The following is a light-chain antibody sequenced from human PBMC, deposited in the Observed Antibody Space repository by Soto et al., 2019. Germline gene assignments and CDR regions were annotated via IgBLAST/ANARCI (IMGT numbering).Light chain of an antibody. Sequence: QSALTQPPSASGSPGQSVTISCTGTSSDVGDYDFVSWYQQHPGKAPKLVIYKVTKRPSGVPDRFSGSKSGNTASLTVSGLQPEDEADYYCSSYGGVYNLRVFGTGTKLTVL. J-gene: IGLJ1*01. CDR2: KVT. CDR1: SSDVGDYDF. CDR3: SSYGGVYNLRV. V-gene: IGLV2-8*01.